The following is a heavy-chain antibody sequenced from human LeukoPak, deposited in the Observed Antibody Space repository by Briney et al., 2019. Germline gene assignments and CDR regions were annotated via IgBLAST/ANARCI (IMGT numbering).Heavy chain of an antibody. D-gene: IGHD5-24*01. CDR1: GDFITAYY. Sequence: PSETLSLTCTVSGDFITAYYWSWIRQPAGKGLEWIGRIYTSGSTNYNPSLKSRVTMSVDTSKNQFSLKLSSVTAADTAVYYCARDGRDGYKASDFDYWGQGTLVTVSS. CDR2: IYTSGST. V-gene: IGHV4-4*07. CDR3: ARDGRDGYKASDFDY. J-gene: IGHJ4*02.